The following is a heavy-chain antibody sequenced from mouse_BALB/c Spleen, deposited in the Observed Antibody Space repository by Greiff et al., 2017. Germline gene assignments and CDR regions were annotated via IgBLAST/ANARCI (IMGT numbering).Heavy chain of an antibody. D-gene: IGHD2-2*01. Sequence: VQLQQSGPGLVKPSQSLSLTCSVTGYSITSGYYWNWIRQFPGNKQEWMGYISYDGSNNYNPSLKNRISITRDTSKNQFFLKLNSVTTEDTATYYCARDYGYDDYYAMDYWGQGTSVTVSS. CDR3: ARDYGYDDYYAMDY. V-gene: IGHV3-6*02. CDR1: GYSITSGYY. J-gene: IGHJ4*01. CDR2: ISYDGSN.